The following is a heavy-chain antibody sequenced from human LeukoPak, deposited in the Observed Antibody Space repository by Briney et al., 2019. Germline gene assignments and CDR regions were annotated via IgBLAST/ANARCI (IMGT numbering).Heavy chain of an antibody. D-gene: IGHD2-15*01. CDR3: ARDSLGYCSGGSCYSGY. CDR2: ISAYNGNT. V-gene: IGHV1-18*04. Sequence: GASVKVSCKASGYTFTSYGISWVRQAPGQGLEWMGWISAYNGNTNYAQKLQGRVTMTTDTSTSTAYMELRSLRFDDTAVYYCARDSLGYCSGGSCYSGYWGQGTLVTVSS. CDR1: GYTFTSYG. J-gene: IGHJ4*02.